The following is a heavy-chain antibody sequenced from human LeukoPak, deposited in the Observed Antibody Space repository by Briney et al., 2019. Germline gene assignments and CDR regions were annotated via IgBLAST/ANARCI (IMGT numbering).Heavy chain of an antibody. CDR1: GFTFSSYS. V-gene: IGHV3-48*01. Sequence: PGGSLRLSCAASGFTFSSYSMNWVRQAPGKGLEWVSYISSSSSTIYYADSVKGRFTISRDNAKNSLYLQMNSLRAEDTAVYYCARVGTYDFWTPSLEGYYMDVWGKGTTVTVSS. D-gene: IGHD3-3*01. CDR3: ARVGTYDFWTPSLEGYYMDV. J-gene: IGHJ6*03. CDR2: ISSSSSTI.